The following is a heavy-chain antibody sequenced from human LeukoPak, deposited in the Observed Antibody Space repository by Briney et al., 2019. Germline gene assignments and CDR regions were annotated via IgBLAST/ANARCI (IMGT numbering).Heavy chain of an antibody. Sequence: SETLSLTCTVPGGSIRSRNYYWDWIRQPPGKGLEWLVNFYDSGSTYYNPSLKSRVTISGDTSKNQFSLKLTSVTAADTAVYYCARHTRPGCSGYENAFDIWGQGTMVTVSS. J-gene: IGHJ3*02. CDR2: FYDSGST. CDR3: ARHTRPGCSGYENAFDI. CDR1: GGSIRSRNYY. D-gene: IGHD5-12*01. V-gene: IGHV4-39*01.